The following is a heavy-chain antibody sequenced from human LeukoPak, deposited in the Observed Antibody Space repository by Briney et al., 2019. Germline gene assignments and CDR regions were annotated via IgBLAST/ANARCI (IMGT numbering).Heavy chain of an antibody. Sequence: GGSLRLSCAASGFSVSTDHMSWVRQAPGKGLEWVSVIYNDGSTYYADTVKGRFTISRDNSKNTVDLLVNSLRAEDTAVYYCARVWELSYDYWGQGTLATVSS. CDR3: ARVWELSYDY. J-gene: IGHJ4*02. V-gene: IGHV3-53*01. D-gene: IGHD3-16*02. CDR2: IYNDGST. CDR1: GFSVSTDH.